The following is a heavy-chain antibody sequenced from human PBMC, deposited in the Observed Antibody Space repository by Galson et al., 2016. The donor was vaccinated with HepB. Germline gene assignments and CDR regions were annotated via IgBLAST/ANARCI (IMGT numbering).Heavy chain of an antibody. Sequence: SLRLSCAASGFTFGDYYMTWIRQAPGKGLEWVANIKQDGSEKYYVDSVKGRFTISRDNSKNTLYVQMNSLRAEDTAVYYCAKSVGIQLWLDHAFDIWGQGTMVTVSS. J-gene: IGHJ3*02. V-gene: IGHV3-7*01. CDR3: AKSVGIQLWLDHAFDI. CDR2: IKQDGSEK. D-gene: IGHD5-18*01. CDR1: GFTFGDYY.